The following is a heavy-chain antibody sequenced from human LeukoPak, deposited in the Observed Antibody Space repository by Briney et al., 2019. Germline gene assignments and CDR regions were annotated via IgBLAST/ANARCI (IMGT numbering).Heavy chain of an antibody. D-gene: IGHD6-13*01. CDR3: AKIAKQLVLLNWFDP. V-gene: IGHV3-23*01. J-gene: IGHJ5*02. Sequence: GGSLRLSCAASGFTFSSYAMSWVRQAPGKGLEWVSAISGSGGSTYYADSVKGRFTISRDNSKNTLYLQMNSLRAEDTAVYCCAKIAKQLVLLNWFDPWGQGTLVTVSS. CDR1: GFTFSSYA. CDR2: ISGSGGST.